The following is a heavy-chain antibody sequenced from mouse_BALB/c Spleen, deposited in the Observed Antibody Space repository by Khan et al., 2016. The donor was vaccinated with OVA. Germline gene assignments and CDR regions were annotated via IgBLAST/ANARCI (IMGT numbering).Heavy chain of an antibody. V-gene: IGHV2-9*02. J-gene: IGHJ4*01. Sequence: QVQLKESGPGLVAPSQSLSIACTVSGFSLTTYGVNWVRQPPGEGLEWLGVIWAGGSTNYNSALRSRLSICKANSKSHVFLKMHSLQTDDTARYYWVRFYDPYDAMDDWGQGTSITGSS. CDR2: IWAGGST. D-gene: IGHD2-3*01. CDR1: GFSLTTYG. CDR3: VRFYDPYDAMDD.